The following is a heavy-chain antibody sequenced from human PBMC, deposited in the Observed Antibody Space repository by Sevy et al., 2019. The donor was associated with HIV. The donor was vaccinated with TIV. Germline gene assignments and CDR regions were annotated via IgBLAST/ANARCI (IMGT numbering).Heavy chain of an antibody. CDR2: INPNSGGT. D-gene: IGHD3-22*01. CDR1: GYTFTGYY. Sequence: ASVMVSCKASGYTFTGYYMHWVRQAPGQGLEWMGWINPNSGGTNYAQKFQGRVTMTRDTSISPAYMELSRLRSDDTAVYYCARAYYYDSSGYSDAFDIWGQGTMVTV. CDR3: ARAYYYDSSGYSDAFDI. V-gene: IGHV1-2*02. J-gene: IGHJ3*02.